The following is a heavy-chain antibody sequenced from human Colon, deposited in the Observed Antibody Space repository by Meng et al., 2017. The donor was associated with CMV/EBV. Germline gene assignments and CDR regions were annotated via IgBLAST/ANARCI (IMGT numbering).Heavy chain of an antibody. Sequence: ASVKVSCKASGYTFTSYDINWVRQATGQGLEWMGWMNPNSGNTGYAQKFQGRVTMTRNTSISTAYMELSSLRSEDTAVYYCARSHVGNVDAAMVQNYWGQGTLVTVS. CDR3: ARSHVGNVDAAMVQNY. J-gene: IGHJ4*02. V-gene: IGHV1-8*01. D-gene: IGHD5-18*01. CDR2: MNPNSGNT. CDR1: GYTFTSYD.